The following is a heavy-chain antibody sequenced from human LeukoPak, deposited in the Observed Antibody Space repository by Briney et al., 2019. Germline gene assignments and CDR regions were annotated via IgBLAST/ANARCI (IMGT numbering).Heavy chain of an antibody. D-gene: IGHD3-3*01. CDR1: GGSISSYY. V-gene: IGHV4-59*08. CDR2: IYYSGSN. CDR3: ARHVGGYDFWSGYLNWFDP. Sequence: SETLSLTCTVSGGSISSYYGSWIRQPPGKGLEWIGYIYYSGSNNYHPSLKRRVNISVDTSKNHFSLKLSFVTAADTAVYYCARHVGGYDFWSGYLNWFDPWGQGTLVTVSS. J-gene: IGHJ5*02.